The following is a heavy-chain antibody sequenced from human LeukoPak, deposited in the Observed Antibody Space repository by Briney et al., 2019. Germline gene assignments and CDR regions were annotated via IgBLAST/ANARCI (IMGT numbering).Heavy chain of an antibody. J-gene: IGHJ4*02. V-gene: IGHV4-34*01. CDR2: INHSGGT. CDR3: ARGVDYYGV. CDR1: GGSFSGYS. D-gene: IGHD3-10*01. Sequence: SETLSLTCAVYGGSFSGYSWNWIRQPPVKGLEWIGEINHSGGTNSNPSLKSRVTISVATSKKQFSLKLSSVTAADTAVYYCARGVDYYGVWGQGTLVTVSS.